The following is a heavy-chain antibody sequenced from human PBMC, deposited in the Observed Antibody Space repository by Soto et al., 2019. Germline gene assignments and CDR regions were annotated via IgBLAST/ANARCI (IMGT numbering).Heavy chain of an antibody. CDR1: GGSVSDKRW. D-gene: IGHD6-13*01. V-gene: IGHV4-4*02. CDR2: TFRKGDT. CDR3: ASYGGTGGYGAFDI. Sequence: KPSETLSLTCALSGGSVSDKRWWTWVRQTPGKGLEWIGETFRKGDTNYNAFLKSRVSISIDKSRNQVSLILTSVTAADTAVYYCASYGGTGGYGAFDIWGQGTVVTVSS. J-gene: IGHJ3*02.